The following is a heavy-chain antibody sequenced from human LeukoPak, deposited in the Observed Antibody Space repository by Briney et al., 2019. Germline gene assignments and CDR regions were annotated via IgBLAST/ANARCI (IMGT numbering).Heavy chain of an antibody. CDR1: GGSFSGYY. D-gene: IGHD6-6*01. CDR3: AREYRRGRIDY. Sequence: PSETLSLTCAVYGGSFSGYYWSWIRQPPGKGLEWIGEINHSGSTNYNPSLKSRVTISVDTSKNQFSLKLSSVTAADTAVYYCAREYRRGRIDYWGQGTLVTVSS. CDR2: INHSGST. J-gene: IGHJ4*02. V-gene: IGHV4-34*01.